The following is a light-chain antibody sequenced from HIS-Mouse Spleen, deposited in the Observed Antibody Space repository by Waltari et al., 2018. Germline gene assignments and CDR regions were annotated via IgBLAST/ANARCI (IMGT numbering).Light chain of an antibody. CDR2: EDS. Sequence: SYELTQPPSVSVSPGQTARITCSGAACPKKYASWYQQKSGQAPVLVIYEDSKRPSGIPERFSGSSSGTMATLTISGAQVEDEADYYCYSTDSSGNHRVFGGGTKLTVL. CDR3: YSTDSSGNHRV. CDR1: ACPKKY. V-gene: IGLV3-10*01. J-gene: IGLJ2*01.